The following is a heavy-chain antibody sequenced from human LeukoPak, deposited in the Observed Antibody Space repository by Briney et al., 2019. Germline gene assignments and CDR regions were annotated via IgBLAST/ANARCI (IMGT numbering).Heavy chain of an antibody. CDR3: ARDPPSKKGMDV. V-gene: IGHV4-59*01. J-gene: IGHJ6*03. CDR2: IYYSGST. Sequence: SETLSLTCTVSGGSISSYYWSWIRQPPGKELEWIGYIYYSGSTNYNPSLKSRVTISVDTSKNQFSLKLSSVTAADTAVYYCARDPPSKKGMDVWGKGTTVTVSS. CDR1: GGSISSYY.